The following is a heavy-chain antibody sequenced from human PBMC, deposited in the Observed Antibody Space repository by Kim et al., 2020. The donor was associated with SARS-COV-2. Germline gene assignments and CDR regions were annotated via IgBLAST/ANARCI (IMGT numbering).Heavy chain of an antibody. J-gene: IGHJ3*02. Sequence: DSVKGRFTISRDNSKNTLYLQMNSLRAEDTAVYYCAKDPNFGVVNDAFDIWGQGTMVTVSS. V-gene: IGHV3-23*01. D-gene: IGHD3-3*01. CDR3: AKDPNFGVVNDAFDI.